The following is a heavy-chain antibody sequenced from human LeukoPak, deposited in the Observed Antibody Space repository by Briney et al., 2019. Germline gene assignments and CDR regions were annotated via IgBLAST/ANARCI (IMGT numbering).Heavy chain of an antibody. CDR2: TYYRSKWYY. Sequence: SQTLSLTCAISGDSVSSNSAAWNWIRQSPSRGLEWLGRTYYRSKWYYDYVVSLKSRITIIPDTSKNQFSLQLSSVTPEDTAVYYCAGGTYSGYDSWGQGTLVTVSS. CDR3: AGGTYSGYDS. CDR1: GDSVSSNSAA. V-gene: IGHV6-1*01. D-gene: IGHD5-12*01. J-gene: IGHJ5*02.